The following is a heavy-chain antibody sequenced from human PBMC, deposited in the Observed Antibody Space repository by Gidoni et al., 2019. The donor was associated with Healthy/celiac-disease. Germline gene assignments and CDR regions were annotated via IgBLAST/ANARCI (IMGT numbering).Heavy chain of an antibody. CDR3: ARDPAGIAAAVWYFDL. Sequence: EVQLVESGGGLVQPGGSLRLSCAASGFTFSSYDMHWVRQATGKGLEWVSAIGTAGDTYYPGSVKGRFTISRENAKNSLYLQMNSLRAGDTAVYYCARDPAGIAAAVWYFDLWGRGTLVTVSS. CDR1: GFTFSSYD. CDR2: IGTAGDT. V-gene: IGHV3-13*01. D-gene: IGHD6-13*01. J-gene: IGHJ2*01.